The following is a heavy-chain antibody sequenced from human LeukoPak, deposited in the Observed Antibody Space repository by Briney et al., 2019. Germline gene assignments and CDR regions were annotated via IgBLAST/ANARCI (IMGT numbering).Heavy chain of an antibody. D-gene: IGHD6-13*01. Sequence: GGSLRLSCAASGFSFSGHWMHWARQLPGKGLVWVSRISPTGSTTSYADSVKGRFTVSRDNAKNTLYLQVNNLRAEDAAVYYCARGPSSNWSGLDFWGQGTLLTVSS. CDR2: ISPTGSTT. J-gene: IGHJ4*02. V-gene: IGHV3-74*01. CDR1: GFSFSGHW. CDR3: ARGPSSNWSGLDF.